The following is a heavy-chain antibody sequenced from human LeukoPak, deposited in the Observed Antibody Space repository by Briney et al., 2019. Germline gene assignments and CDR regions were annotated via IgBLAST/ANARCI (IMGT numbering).Heavy chain of an antibody. CDR1: GFTFSSYG. CDR3: ARDRNRAAGPNYYYYYGMDV. V-gene: IGHV3-33*01. D-gene: IGHD6-13*01. J-gene: IGHJ6*02. Sequence: GGSLRLSCAASGFTFSSYGMHWVRQAPGKGLEWVAVIWYDGSNKYYADSVKGRFTISRDNSKNTLYLQMNSLRAEDTAVYYCARDRNRAAGPNYYYYYGMDVWGQGTTVTVSS. CDR2: IWYDGSNK.